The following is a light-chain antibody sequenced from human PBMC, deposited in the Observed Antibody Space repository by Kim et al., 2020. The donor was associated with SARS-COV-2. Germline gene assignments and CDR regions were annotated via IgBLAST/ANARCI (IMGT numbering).Light chain of an antibody. J-gene: IGKJ4*01. CDR1: ISNS. CDR3: LQYHTSPLT. CDR2: TAS. V-gene: IGKV1-NL1*01. Sequence: ISNSLAWYQQKPGKAPELLLYTASRLESGVPSRFSGSGSGTDCILTISSLQPEDFATYYCLQYHTSPLTFGGGTKLEI.